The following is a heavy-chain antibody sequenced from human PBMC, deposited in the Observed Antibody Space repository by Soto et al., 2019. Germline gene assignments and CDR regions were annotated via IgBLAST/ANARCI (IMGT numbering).Heavy chain of an antibody. Sequence: QVQLQESGPGLVKPSGTLSLTCAVSGGSISSSNWWSWVRQPPGKGLEWIGEIYHSGSTNYNPSLKRRVTISVDKSKNQFSLKLSSVTAADTAVYYCARDGSPQLEDKVGATWFDPWGQGTLVTVSS. J-gene: IGHJ5*02. D-gene: IGHD1-26*01. CDR3: ARDGSPQLEDKVGATWFDP. CDR1: GGSISSSNW. V-gene: IGHV4-4*02. CDR2: IYHSGST.